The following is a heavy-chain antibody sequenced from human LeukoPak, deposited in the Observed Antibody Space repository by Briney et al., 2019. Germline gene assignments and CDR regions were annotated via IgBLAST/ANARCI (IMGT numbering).Heavy chain of an antibody. Sequence: PGGSLRLSCAASGFTFSSYAMSWVRQAPGKGLEWVSAISGSGGSTYYADSVKGRFTISRDNSKNTLYLQMNSLRAEDTAVYYCAKGPAYGNQIDYDFWSGYYPGSKRGGYYFDYWGQGTLVTVSS. CDR1: GFTFSSYA. CDR3: AKGPAYGNQIDYDFWSGYYPGSKRGGYYFDY. J-gene: IGHJ4*02. D-gene: IGHD3-3*01. CDR2: ISGSGGST. V-gene: IGHV3-23*01.